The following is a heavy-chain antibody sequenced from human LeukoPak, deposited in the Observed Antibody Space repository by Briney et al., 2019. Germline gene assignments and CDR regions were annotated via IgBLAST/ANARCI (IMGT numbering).Heavy chain of an antibody. V-gene: IGHV1-2*02. D-gene: IGHD5-24*01. J-gene: IGHJ3*01. Sequence: ASVKVSCKASGYTFTGYYMHWVRQAPGQGLEWMGWINPNSGGTNYAQKFQGRVTMTRDKSIRTAYMELSSLRSEDTAIYYCARIRDGYNDAYDLWGQGTVVTVPS. CDR3: ARIRDGYNDAYDL. CDR1: GYTFTGYY. CDR2: INPNSGGT.